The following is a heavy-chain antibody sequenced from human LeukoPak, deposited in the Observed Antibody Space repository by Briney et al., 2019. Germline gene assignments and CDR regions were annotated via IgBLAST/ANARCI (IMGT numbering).Heavy chain of an antibody. CDR3: ARTIVGAAFDY. CDR2: IGTAGGP. J-gene: IGHJ4*02. Sequence: GGSLRLSCAASGFTFSSYDMHWVRQATGKGLEWVSAIGTAGGPYYPGSVKGRFTISRENAKNSLYLQMNSLRAGDTAVYYCARTIVGAAFDYWGQGTLVTVSS. D-gene: IGHD1-26*01. V-gene: IGHV3-13*05. CDR1: GFTFSSYD.